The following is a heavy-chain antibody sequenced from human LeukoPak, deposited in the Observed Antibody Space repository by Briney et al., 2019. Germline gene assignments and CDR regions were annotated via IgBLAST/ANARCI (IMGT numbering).Heavy chain of an antibody. CDR1: GFTFSSYA. CDR2: ISYDGSNK. D-gene: IGHD5-12*01. J-gene: IGHJ4*02. V-gene: IGHV3-30-3*01. CDR3: AKDREGLSSGYDLEYFDY. Sequence: PGRSLRLSCAASGFTFSSYAMHWVRQAPGKGLEWVAVISYDGSNKYYADSVKGRFTISRDNSKNTLFLQMNSLRAEDTAVYYCAKDREGLSSGYDLEYFDYWGQGTLVTVSS.